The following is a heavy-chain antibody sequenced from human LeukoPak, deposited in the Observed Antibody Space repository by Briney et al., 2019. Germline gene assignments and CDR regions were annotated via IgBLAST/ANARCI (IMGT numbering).Heavy chain of an antibody. D-gene: IGHD3-3*01. J-gene: IGHJ5*02. CDR3: ARDDTIFGVVINSYNWFDP. CDR2: INPNSGGT. CDR1: GYTFTGYY. Sequence: ASVKVSCKASGYTFTGYYMHRVRQAPGQGLEWMGWINPNSGGTNYAQKFQGRVTMTRDTSIRTAYMELSRLRSDDTAVYYCARDDTIFGVVINSYNWFDPWGQGTLVTVSS. V-gene: IGHV1-2*02.